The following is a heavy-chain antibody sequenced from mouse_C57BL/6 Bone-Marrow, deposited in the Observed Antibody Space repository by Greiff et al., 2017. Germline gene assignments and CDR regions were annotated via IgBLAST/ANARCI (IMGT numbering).Heavy chain of an antibody. V-gene: IGHV1-54*01. Sequence: VQLQQSGAELVRPGPSVKVSCKASGYAFTNYLIEWVKQRPGQGLEWIGVINPGSGGTNYNEKFKGKATLTADKSSSTAYMQLSSLTSEDSAVYFCARSPYDYLDYWGQGTTLTVSS. J-gene: IGHJ2*01. CDR3: ARSPYDYLDY. D-gene: IGHD2-3*01. CDR2: INPGSGGT. CDR1: GYAFTNYL.